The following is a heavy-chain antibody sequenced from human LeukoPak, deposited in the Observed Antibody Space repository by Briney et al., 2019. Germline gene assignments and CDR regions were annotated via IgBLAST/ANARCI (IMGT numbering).Heavy chain of an antibody. Sequence: GGSLRLSCAASGFTFSSYAMHWVRQAPGKGLEWVAVISYDGSNKYYADSVKGRFTISRDNSKNTLYLQMNSLRAEDTAVYYCARSSGWPRDYFDYWGQGTLVTVSS. CDR3: ARSSGWPRDYFDY. D-gene: IGHD6-19*01. CDR1: GFTFSSYA. V-gene: IGHV3-30*14. J-gene: IGHJ4*02. CDR2: ISYDGSNK.